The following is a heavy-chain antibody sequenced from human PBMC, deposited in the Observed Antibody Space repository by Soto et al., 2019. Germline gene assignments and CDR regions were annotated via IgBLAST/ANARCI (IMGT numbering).Heavy chain of an antibody. CDR1: GGSFSGYY. J-gene: IGHJ6*02. V-gene: IGHV4-34*01. CDR2: INHSGST. D-gene: IGHD3-22*01. Sequence: SETLSLTCAVYGGSFSGYYWSWIRQPPGKGLEWLGEINHSGSTNYNPSLKSRVTISVDTSKNQFSLKLSSVTAADTAVYYCARSDHYDSSGYYRYYYCYGMDVWGQGTTVTVSS. CDR3: ARSDHYDSSGYYRYYYCYGMDV.